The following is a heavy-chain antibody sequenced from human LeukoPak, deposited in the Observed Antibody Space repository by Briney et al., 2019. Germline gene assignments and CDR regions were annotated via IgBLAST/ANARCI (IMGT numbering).Heavy chain of an antibody. CDR2: INPSGGST. Sequence: ASVKVSCKASGYSFTSYYMHWVRQAPGQGLEWMGIINPSGGSTSYAQNFQGRVTMTRDTSTSKVSMGLSRLRSADTAVYYCARVGGPTRRAFDIWGQGTMVTVSS. CDR3: ARVGGPTRRAFDI. V-gene: IGHV1-46*01. J-gene: IGHJ3*02. CDR1: GYSFTSYY. D-gene: IGHD3-16*01.